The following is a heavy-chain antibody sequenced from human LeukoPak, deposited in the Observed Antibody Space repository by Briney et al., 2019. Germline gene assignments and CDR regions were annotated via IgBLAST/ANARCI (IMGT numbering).Heavy chain of an antibody. CDR2: IRKDGREK. D-gene: IGHD2-15*01. J-gene: IGHJ4*02. V-gene: IGHV3-7*03. CDR3: TTDTWYSAGH. CDR1: GFIFSGSW. Sequence: GGSLRLSCTASGFIFSGSWMAWIRQAPGKGLEGVAIIRKDGREKYYVDSMKGRFTISRDNAKNSLFLQMNSLRAEDTAIYYCTTDTWYSAGHWGQGTLVTVSS.